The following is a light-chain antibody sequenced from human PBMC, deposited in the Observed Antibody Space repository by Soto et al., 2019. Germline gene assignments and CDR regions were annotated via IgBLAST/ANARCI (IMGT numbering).Light chain of an antibody. CDR2: GAS. CDR1: QSVSSSY. V-gene: IGKV3D-20*02. CDR3: KQGTHWTPS. Sequence: EIVITQSPGTLSLSPGERATLSCRASQSVSSSYLAWSQQKPGQPPRLLIYGASSRDTGIPDRFSGSGSGTDFTLKISRVEAEDVGVYYCKQGTHWTPSFGPGTKVDIK. J-gene: IGKJ3*01.